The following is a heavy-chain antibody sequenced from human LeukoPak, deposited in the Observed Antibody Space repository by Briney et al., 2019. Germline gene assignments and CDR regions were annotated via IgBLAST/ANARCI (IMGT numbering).Heavy chain of an antibody. Sequence: ASQTLSLTCTVSGGSISSGDYYWSWIRQSPGKGLEWIGYIYYSGSTYCNPSLKSRVTISVDTSKNQFSLKLSSVTAADTAVYYCAREGYCSSTSCYGAWWFDPWGQGTLVTVSS. V-gene: IGHV4-30-4*08. CDR3: AREGYCSSTSCYGAWWFDP. CDR1: GGSISSGDYY. J-gene: IGHJ5*02. D-gene: IGHD2-2*01. CDR2: IYYSGST.